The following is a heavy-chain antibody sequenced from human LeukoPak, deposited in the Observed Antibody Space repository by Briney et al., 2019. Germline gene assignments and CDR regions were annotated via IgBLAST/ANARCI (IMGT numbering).Heavy chain of an antibody. CDR1: GGSISSGGYY. CDR3: ARTSYVRFDP. Sequence: SETLSLTCTVSGGSISSGGYYWSWIRQHPGKGLEWIGYIYYSGSTYYNPSLKSRVTISVDTSKNQFSLKLSSVTAADTAVYYCARTSYVRFDPWGQGTLVTVSS. V-gene: IGHV4-31*03. CDR2: IYYSGST. J-gene: IGHJ5*02. D-gene: IGHD3-16*01.